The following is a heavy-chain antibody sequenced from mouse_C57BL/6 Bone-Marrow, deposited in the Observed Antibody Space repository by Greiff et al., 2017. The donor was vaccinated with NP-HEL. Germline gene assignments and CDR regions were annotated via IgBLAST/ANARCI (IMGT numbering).Heavy chain of an antibody. D-gene: IGHD1-1*01. J-gene: IGHJ2*01. CDR3: ARYYYGSSYVWDY. CDR1: GYTFTSYW. CDR2: IYPSDSET. V-gene: IGHV1-61*01. Sequence: QVQLQQPGAELVRPGSSVKLSCKASGYTFTSYWMAWVKQRPGQGLEWIGNIYPSDSETHYNQKFKDKATLTVDKSSSTAYMQLSSLTSEDSAVYYCARYYYGSSYVWDYWGQGTTLTVSS.